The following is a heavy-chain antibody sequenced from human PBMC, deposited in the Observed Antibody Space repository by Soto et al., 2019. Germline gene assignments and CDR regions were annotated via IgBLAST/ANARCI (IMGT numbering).Heavy chain of an antibody. V-gene: IGHV3-74*01. CDR3: ARGFRRSKVRSVFDQGGLDY. D-gene: IGHD3-10*01. CDR2: VTGEGTSA. Sequence: LVESGGGWVQPGGSLRLSCAVSGFTLSKYWIHWVRQAPGKGLVWLLRVTGEGTSATYADSVKGRFTVSRDTANDTLYLQMNGLRDEDTAVYFCARGFRRSKVRSVFDQGGLDYWCQGSLVTVSS. J-gene: IGHJ4*02. CDR1: GFTLSKYW.